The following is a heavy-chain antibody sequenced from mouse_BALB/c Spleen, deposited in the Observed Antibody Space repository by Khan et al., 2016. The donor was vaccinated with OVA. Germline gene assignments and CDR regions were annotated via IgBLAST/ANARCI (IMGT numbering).Heavy chain of an antibody. D-gene: IGHD2-14*01. CDR2: IWGGGGT. CDR3: ARAYYRYDGDYAMDY. CDR1: GFSLSRYN. Sequence: QVQLKESGPGLVAPSQSLSITCTVSGFSLSRYNIHWVRQPPGKGLEWLGMIWGGGGTDYNSTLKSRLSIRKDNSKSQALLKMNSLQTDDTAMYYRARAYYRYDGDYAMDYWGQGTSVTVSS. J-gene: IGHJ4*01. V-gene: IGHV2-6-4*01.